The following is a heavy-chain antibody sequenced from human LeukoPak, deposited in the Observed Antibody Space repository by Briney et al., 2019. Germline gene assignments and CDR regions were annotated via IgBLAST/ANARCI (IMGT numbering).Heavy chain of an antibody. CDR2: VGRSGDT. CDR1: GFTFSSYA. Sequence: GGSLRLSCAASGFTFSSYAMSWVRQAPGKGLGWVSLVGRSGDTSYAASVKGRFTVSRDNSKKTVYLQMNSLRAEDTAVYHCAKWNTGGYHYLDSWGQGTLVTVSS. V-gene: IGHV3-23*01. CDR3: AKWNTGGYHYLDS. J-gene: IGHJ4*02. D-gene: IGHD2-8*02.